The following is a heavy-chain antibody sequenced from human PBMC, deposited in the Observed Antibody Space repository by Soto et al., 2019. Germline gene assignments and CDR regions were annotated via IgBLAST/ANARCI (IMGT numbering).Heavy chain of an antibody. CDR1: GFTFSFYA. Sequence: GGSLRLSCAASGFTFSFYAMHWVRQAPGKGLEWVAVISYNGRNKHYVDSVKGRFTISRDNAKNSLYLQMSSLRAEDTAVHYCARDRGGYDRLYYYHGMDVWGQGTTVTVSS. V-gene: IGHV3-30*04. CDR3: ARDRGGYDRLYYYHGMDV. CDR2: ISYNGRNK. D-gene: IGHD5-12*01. J-gene: IGHJ6*02.